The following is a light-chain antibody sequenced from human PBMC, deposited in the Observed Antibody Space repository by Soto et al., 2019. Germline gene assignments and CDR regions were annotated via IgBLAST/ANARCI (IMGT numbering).Light chain of an antibody. V-gene: IGKV3-20*01. Sequence: EIVLTQSPGTLSLSPGDRATLSCRASQSVYGNYLAWYQQKPGQAPRLLIYAASSRATGIPDRFSGSGSGTDFSLTISRLEPEDFAVDYCQQYGSSLMYTFGQGTKLEIK. J-gene: IGKJ2*01. CDR2: AAS. CDR1: QSVYGNY. CDR3: QQYGSSLMYT.